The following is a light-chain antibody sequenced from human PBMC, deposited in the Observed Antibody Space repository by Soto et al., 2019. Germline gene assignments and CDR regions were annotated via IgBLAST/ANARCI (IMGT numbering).Light chain of an antibody. CDR1: SGHSTYI. J-gene: IGLJ3*02. CDR2: LEGSGSH. CDR3: ETWDSNTPWV. Sequence: QPVLTQSSSASASLGSSVKLTCTLSSGHSTYIIAWHQQQPGKAPRYLMKLEGSGSHNKGSGVPDRFSGSSSGADRYLTISNLQFEDEADYYCETWDSNTPWVFGGGTKLTVL. V-gene: IGLV4-60*02.